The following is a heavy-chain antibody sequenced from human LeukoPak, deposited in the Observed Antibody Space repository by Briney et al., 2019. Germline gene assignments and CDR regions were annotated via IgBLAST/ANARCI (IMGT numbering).Heavy chain of an antibody. CDR2: ISSSSSYI. Sequence: PAGSMRLSRAASRFTFSSYSMNWVRQAPGKGLEWVSSISSSSSYIYYADSVKGRFTISRENAKNSLYLQMNSLRAEDTAVYYCARESIERWLIAYCGQATPVTVAP. V-gene: IGHV3-21*01. CDR3: ARESIERWLIAY. D-gene: IGHD6-19*01. CDR1: RFTFSSYS. J-gene: IGHJ4*02.